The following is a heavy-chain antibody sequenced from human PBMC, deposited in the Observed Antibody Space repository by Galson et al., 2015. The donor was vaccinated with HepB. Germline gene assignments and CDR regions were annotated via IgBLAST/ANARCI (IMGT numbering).Heavy chain of an antibody. CDR3: VREGIAAAANPVDY. Sequence: SVKVSCKASGGTFSRYTFSWVRQAPGQGLEWMGGITPLFGTAKYAQKFQGRVTITADESTSRVYMDLSNLRPDDTAVYYCVREGIAAAANPVDYWGQGTLVTVSS. J-gene: IGHJ4*02. V-gene: IGHV1-69*13. CDR1: GGTFSRYT. CDR2: ITPLFGTA. D-gene: IGHD6-13*01.